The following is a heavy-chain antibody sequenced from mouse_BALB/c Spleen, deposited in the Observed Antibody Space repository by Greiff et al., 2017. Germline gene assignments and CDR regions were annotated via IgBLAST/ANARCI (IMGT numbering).Heavy chain of an antibody. CDR3: ARHGYYGSGSFDY. J-gene: IGHJ2*01. Sequence: DVKLVESGGGLVKPGGSLKLSCAASGFAFSSYDMSWVRQTPEKRLEWVAYISSGGGSTYYPDTVKGRFTISRDNAKNTLYLQMSSLKSEDTAMYYCARHGYYGSGSFDYWGQGTTLTVSS. V-gene: IGHV5-12-1*01. D-gene: IGHD1-1*01. CDR2: ISSGGGST. CDR1: GFAFSSYD.